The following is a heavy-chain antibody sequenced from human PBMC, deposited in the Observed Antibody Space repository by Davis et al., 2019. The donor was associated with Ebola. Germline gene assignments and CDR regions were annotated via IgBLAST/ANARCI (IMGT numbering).Heavy chain of an antibody. V-gene: IGHV3-30*19. Sequence: GESLKISCAASGFTFSSYGMHWVRQAPGKGLEWVAVIWYDGSNKYYADSVKGRFTISRDNSKNTLYLQMNSLRAEDTAVYYCARDRHSSSWKYFQHWGQGTLVTVSS. J-gene: IGHJ1*01. D-gene: IGHD6-13*01. CDR1: GFTFSSYG. CDR3: ARDRHSSSWKYFQH. CDR2: IWYDGSNK.